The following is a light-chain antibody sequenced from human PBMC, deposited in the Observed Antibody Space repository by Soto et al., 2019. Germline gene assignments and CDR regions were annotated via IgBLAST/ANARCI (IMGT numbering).Light chain of an antibody. J-gene: IGKJ1*01. CDR2: ATS. Sequence: DIQMTQSPSSVSASVGDRVTITCRASQDVSTWVAWYQRRPGKVPKLLMYATSTLQSGVPSRFSGSGSGTDFTLTISSLQPEDSAIYFCQQAHTLPWTFGQGTKVEI. CDR3: QQAHTLPWT. CDR1: QDVSTW. V-gene: IGKV1-12*01.